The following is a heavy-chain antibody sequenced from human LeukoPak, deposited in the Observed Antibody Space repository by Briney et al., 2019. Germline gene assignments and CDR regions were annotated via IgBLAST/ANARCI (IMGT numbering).Heavy chain of an antibody. CDR2: INQDGGEK. V-gene: IGHV3-7*04. CDR3: ARGDKFSGDY. CDR1: GFTFSTYW. J-gene: IGHJ4*02. Sequence: PGGSLRLSCAASGFTFSTYWMSWVRQAPGRGLEWVANINQDGGEKYYVDSVKGRFTISRDNAKNSLYLQMNSLRAEDTAVYYCARGDKFSGDYWGQGTLVTVSS. D-gene: IGHD2-15*01.